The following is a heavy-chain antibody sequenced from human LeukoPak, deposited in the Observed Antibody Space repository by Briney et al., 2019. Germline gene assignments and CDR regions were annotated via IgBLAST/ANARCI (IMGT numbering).Heavy chain of an antibody. Sequence: GGSLRLSCAASGFTVSSNYMSWVRQAPGKGLEWVSVIYSGGSTYYADSVKGRFTISRDNSKNTLYLQMNSLRAEDTAVYYCARDGLYYCSGGSCYDYWGQGTLVTVSS. V-gene: IGHV3-66*01. CDR1: GFTVSSNY. CDR2: IYSGGST. CDR3: ARDGLYYCSGGSCYDY. J-gene: IGHJ4*02. D-gene: IGHD2-15*01.